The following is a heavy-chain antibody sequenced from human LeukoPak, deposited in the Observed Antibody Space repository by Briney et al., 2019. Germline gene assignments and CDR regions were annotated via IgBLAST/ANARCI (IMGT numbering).Heavy chain of an antibody. Sequence: GGSLRLSCAASGFTVSSNCMSWVRQAPGKGLEWVSVIYGGGNTYYTDSAKGRFTISRDSSKNTPHFQMNSLRAEDTAVYYSAVMGYYYSIPTYLDYWGQGTLVTVSS. CDR3: AVMGYYYSIPTYLDY. D-gene: IGHD3-22*01. J-gene: IGHJ4*02. V-gene: IGHV3-66*02. CDR1: GFTVSSNC. CDR2: IYGGGNT.